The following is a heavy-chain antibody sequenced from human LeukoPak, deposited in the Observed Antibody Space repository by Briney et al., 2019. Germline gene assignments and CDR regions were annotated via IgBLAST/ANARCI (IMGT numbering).Heavy chain of an antibody. CDR1: GFIFSSYS. CDR2: IGGSGGNT. D-gene: IGHD3-10*01. Sequence: GGSLRLSCAASGFIFSSYSMSWVRQAPGKGLEWVSAIGGSGGNTYYADSVKGRFTISRDNSKNTLYLQMNGLRAEDTAVYYCARGPYGSGSYHTPLRSWGQGTLVTVSS. J-gene: IGHJ5*02. CDR3: ARGPYGSGSYHTPLRS. V-gene: IGHV3-23*01.